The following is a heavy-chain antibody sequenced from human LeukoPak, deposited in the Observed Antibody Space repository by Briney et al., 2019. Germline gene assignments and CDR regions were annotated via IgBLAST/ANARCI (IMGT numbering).Heavy chain of an antibody. CDR3: AKSGHKGPVDTAMIN. V-gene: IGHV3-23*01. CDR1: GFTFSSYA. D-gene: IGHD5-18*01. J-gene: IGHJ4*02. Sequence: GALRLSCAASGFTFSSYAMSWVRQAPGKGLEWVSAISDSGGSTYYADSVKGRFTISRDNSKNTLYLQMNSLRAEDTAVYYCAKSGHKGPVDTAMINWGQGTLVTVSS. CDR2: ISDSGGST.